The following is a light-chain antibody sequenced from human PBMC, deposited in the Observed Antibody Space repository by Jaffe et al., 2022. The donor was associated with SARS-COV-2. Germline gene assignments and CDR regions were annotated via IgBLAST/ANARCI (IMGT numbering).Light chain of an antibody. J-gene: IGLJ3*02. V-gene: IGLV2-11*01. CDR1: SSDVGSYNY. Sequence: QSALTQPRSVSGSPGQSVTISCTGSSSDVGSYNYVSWHQQPPGKAPKLMIYDVSKRPSGVPDRFSGSKSGNTASLTISGLQPEDEADYYCCSYAGSYTWVFGGGTKLTVL. CDR2: DVS. CDR3: CSYAGSYTWV.